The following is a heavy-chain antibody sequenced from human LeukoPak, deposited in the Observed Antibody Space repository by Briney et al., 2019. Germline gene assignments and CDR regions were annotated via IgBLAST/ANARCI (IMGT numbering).Heavy chain of an antibody. CDR3: AKALGSDNWNYFDY. CDR1: GFTFSSYA. CDR2: IGGSGGST. V-gene: IGHV3-23*01. J-gene: IGHJ4*02. Sequence: GGSLRLSCAASGFTFSSYAMSWVRQAPGKGLQWVSTICGSGGSTYYADSGLEWVSTIGGSGGSTYYADSVKGRSTISRDDSKNTLYLQMNSLRAEDTAVYYCAKALGSDNWNYFDYWGQGTLVTVSS. D-gene: IGHD1-20*01.